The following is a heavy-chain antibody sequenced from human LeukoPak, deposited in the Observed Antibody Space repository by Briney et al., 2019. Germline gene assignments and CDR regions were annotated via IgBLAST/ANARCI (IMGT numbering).Heavy chain of an antibody. V-gene: IGHV3-49*03. D-gene: IGHD4-11*01. CDR3: TRERDYTDED. J-gene: IGHJ4*02. CDR1: GFTFGHYA. CDR2: IRGKGSGGST. Sequence: PGRGLTLACPACGFTFGHYALRWFRPAPAKGVAGVGFIRGKGSGGSTEYAASVKGRFTISRDDSRSMAYLQMDGLRTDDTAVYYCTRERDYTDEDWGQGTLVTVSS.